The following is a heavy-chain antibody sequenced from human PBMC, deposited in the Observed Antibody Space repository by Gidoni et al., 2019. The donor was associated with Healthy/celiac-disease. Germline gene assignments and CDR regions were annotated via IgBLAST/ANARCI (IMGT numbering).Heavy chain of an antibody. CDR3: ARQGYGGNQYYFDY. CDR1: VGSISSSSYY. D-gene: IGHD4-17*01. J-gene: IGHJ4*02. V-gene: IGHV4-39*01. Sequence: QLQLQVSGPGLVKPSETLSLTCTVSVGSISSSSYYWGWIRQPPGKGLEWIGSIYYSGSTYYNPSLKSRNTMSVDTSKSQFSLKLSSVTAADTAVYYCARQGYGGNQYYFDYWGQGTLVTVSS. CDR2: IYYSGST.